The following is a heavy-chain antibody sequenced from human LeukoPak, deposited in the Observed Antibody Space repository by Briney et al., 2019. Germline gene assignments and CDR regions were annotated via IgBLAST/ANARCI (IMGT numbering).Heavy chain of an antibody. CDR2: ISYDGGNI. J-gene: IGHJ4*02. V-gene: IGHV3-30*01. Sequence: PGGSLRLSCTPSGFTFDDYAMHWVRQAPGKGLEWVALISYDGGNIYYADSVKGRLTISRDNSQNTLYLQMNSLRAEDTAVYYCARDPPFRTGWSQNFFDYWGQGTRVPVSS. D-gene: IGHD6-19*01. CDR1: GFTFDDYA. CDR3: ARDPPFRTGWSQNFFDY.